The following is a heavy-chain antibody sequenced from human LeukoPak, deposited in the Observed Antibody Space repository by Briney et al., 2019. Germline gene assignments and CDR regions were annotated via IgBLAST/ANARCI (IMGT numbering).Heavy chain of an antibody. J-gene: IGHJ6*03. CDR1: GYTFSSYD. D-gene: IGHD3-3*01. CDR2: MNPNSGNT. V-gene: IGHV1-8*01. Sequence: ASVKVSCKASGYTFSSYDINWVRQATGQGLEWMGWMNPNSGNTGYAQKFQGRVTMTRNTSISTAYMELSSLRSEDTAVYYCARYVEGFWSGYYIRGSDYYMDVWGKGTTVTVSS. CDR3: ARYVEGFWSGYYIRGSDYYMDV.